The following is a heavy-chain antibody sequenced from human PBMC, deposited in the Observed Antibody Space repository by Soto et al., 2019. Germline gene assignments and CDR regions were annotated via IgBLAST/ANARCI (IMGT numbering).Heavy chain of an antibody. J-gene: IGHJ6*02. Sequence: SVKVSGKASGGTFSSYAISWVRQAPGQGLEWMGGIIPIFGTANYAQKFQGRVTITADESTSTAHMELSSLRSEDTAVYYCARDDYYGSGRHYYYYGMDVWGQGTTVTVSS. CDR1: GGTFSSYA. D-gene: IGHD3-10*01. CDR2: IIPIFGTA. CDR3: ARDDYYGSGRHYYYYGMDV. V-gene: IGHV1-69*13.